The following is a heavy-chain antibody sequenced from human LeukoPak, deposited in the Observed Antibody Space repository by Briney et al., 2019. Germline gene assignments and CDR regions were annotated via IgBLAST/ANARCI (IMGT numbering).Heavy chain of an antibody. V-gene: IGHV3-21*01. CDR3: ARDRGRWFTISPGPDYYGMDV. Sequence: GGSLRLSCAASGFTFSSYSMNWVRQAPGKGLEWVSSISSSSYIYYADSVKGRFTISRDNAKNSLYLQMNSLRAEDTAVYYCARDRGRWFTISPGPDYYGMDVWGQGTTVTVSS. CDR1: GFTFSSYS. J-gene: IGHJ6*02. D-gene: IGHD3-9*01. CDR2: ISSSSYI.